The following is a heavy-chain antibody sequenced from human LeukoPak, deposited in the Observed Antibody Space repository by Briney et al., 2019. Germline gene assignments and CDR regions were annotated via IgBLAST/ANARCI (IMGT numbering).Heavy chain of an antibody. CDR3: ARRYYYDSSGYYYYPYFDY. J-gene: IGHJ4*02. V-gene: IGHV1-18*01. CDR1: GYTFTSYG. D-gene: IGHD3-22*01. Sequence: ASVKVSCKASGYTFTSYGISWVRQAPGQGLEWMGWISAYNGNTNYAQKLQGRVTMTTDTPTSTAYMELRSLRSDDTAVYYCARRYYYDSSGYYYYPYFDYWGQGTLVTVSS. CDR2: ISAYNGNT.